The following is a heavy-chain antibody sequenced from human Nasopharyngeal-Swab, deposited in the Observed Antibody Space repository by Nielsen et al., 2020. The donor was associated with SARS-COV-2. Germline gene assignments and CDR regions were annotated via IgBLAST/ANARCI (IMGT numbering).Heavy chain of an antibody. Sequence: GESLKISCAASGFTFSTSAMSWVRQVPGKGLEWVSAISGSGDGTYYADSVKGRFTISRDNSKNTPSLQMNSLRGEDTAIYHCTKQRGDDYGDLYYFDYWGQGTLVTVSS. J-gene: IGHJ4*02. D-gene: IGHD4-17*01. CDR2: ISGSGDGT. CDR3: TKQRGDDYGDLYYFDY. CDR1: GFTFSTSA. V-gene: IGHV3-23*01.